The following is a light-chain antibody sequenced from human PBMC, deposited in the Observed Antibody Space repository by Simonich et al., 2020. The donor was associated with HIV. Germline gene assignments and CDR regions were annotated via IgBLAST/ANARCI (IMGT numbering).Light chain of an antibody. CDR1: QSVSSY. CDR3: QHYNNWTPYT. V-gene: IGKV3-11*01. J-gene: IGKJ2*01. Sequence: EIVLTQSPATLSLSPGERATLSCRASQSVSSYLAWYQQKPGQAPRLLIYDASNRATGIPARFSGSGSGTDFTLTISSMQSEDFAVYYCQHYNNWTPYTFGQGTKLEIK. CDR2: DAS.